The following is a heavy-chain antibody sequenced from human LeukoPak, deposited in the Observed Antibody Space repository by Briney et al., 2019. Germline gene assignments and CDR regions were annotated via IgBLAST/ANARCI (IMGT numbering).Heavy chain of an antibody. Sequence: GGSLRLSCAASGFTFSSYAMSWVRQAPGKGLEWVSAISGSGGSTCYADSVKGRFTISRDNSKNTLYLQMNSLRAEDTAVYYCAKEERGGFCTNGVCYPGDYWGQGTLVTVSS. J-gene: IGHJ4*02. CDR2: ISGSGGST. CDR1: GFTFSSYA. D-gene: IGHD2-8*01. CDR3: AKEERGGFCTNGVCYPGDY. V-gene: IGHV3-23*01.